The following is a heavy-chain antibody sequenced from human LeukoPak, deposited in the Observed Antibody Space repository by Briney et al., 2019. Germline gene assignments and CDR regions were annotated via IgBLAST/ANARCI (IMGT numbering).Heavy chain of an antibody. CDR1: GFTVSNNY. J-gene: IGHJ4*02. Sequence: GGSLRLSCAASGFTVSNNYMSWVRQAPGKGLEWVSVIYSGGSTYYADSVKGRFTISRDNSKNTLYLQMNSLRAEDTAVYYCARDRGGSYRGCYDYWGQGTLVTVSS. CDR3: ARDRGGSYRGCYDY. D-gene: IGHD1-26*01. V-gene: IGHV3-66*01. CDR2: IYSGGST.